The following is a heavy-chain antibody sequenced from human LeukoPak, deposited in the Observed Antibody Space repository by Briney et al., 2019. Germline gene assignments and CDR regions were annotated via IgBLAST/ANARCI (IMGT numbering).Heavy chain of an antibody. Sequence: GVSVKVSCKTSGYTFTDHYMHWVRQGPGQGLEWMGWINPNSGGTNSAQKFQGRVTMTRDTSISTAYMELSRLTFDDTAVYYCARGTAVTPSNIYYFDSWGQGTLVTVSS. CDR3: ARGTAVTPSNIYYFDS. CDR1: GYTFTDHY. J-gene: IGHJ4*02. CDR2: INPNSGGT. V-gene: IGHV1-2*02. D-gene: IGHD4-17*01.